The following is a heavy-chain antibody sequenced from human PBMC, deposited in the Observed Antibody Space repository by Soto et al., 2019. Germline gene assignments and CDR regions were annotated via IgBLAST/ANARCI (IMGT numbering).Heavy chain of an antibody. CDR2: IIPIFGTA. V-gene: IGHV1-69*13. D-gene: IGHD2-15*01. Sequence: ASVKVSCKASGGTFSSYAISWVRQAPGQGLEWMGGIIPIFGTANYAQKFRGRVTITADESTSTAYMELSSLRSEDTAVYYCARRGNLGYCSGGSCYLVFDPWGQGTLVTVSS. J-gene: IGHJ5*02. CDR1: GGTFSSYA. CDR3: ARRGNLGYCSGGSCYLVFDP.